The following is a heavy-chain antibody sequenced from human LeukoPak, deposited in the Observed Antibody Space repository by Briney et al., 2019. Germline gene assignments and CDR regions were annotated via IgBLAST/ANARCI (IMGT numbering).Heavy chain of an antibody. CDR3: ARADYRYMDV. Sequence: SETLSLTCTVSGGSISSYYWSWIRQPPGKGLEWIGYIYYSGSTNYNPSLKSRVSISVDTSKNQFSLKLSSVTAADTAVYYCARADYRYMDVWGKGTTVTVSS. V-gene: IGHV4-59*01. CDR1: GGSISSYY. J-gene: IGHJ6*03. D-gene: IGHD4-11*01. CDR2: IYYSGST.